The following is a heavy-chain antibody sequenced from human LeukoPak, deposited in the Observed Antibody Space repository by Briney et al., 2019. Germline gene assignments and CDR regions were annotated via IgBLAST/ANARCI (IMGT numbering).Heavy chain of an antibody. CDR3: ARRYCGGDCHSPYFDY. J-gene: IGHJ4*02. D-gene: IGHD2-21*02. Sequence: GGSLRLSCAASGFSFSSSWMCWVCHPPQTGRGWVANIKKDGSEKNYVNSRKGRLTISRDNAKNSLYLQMNSLRAEDTAVYYCARRYCGGDCHSPYFDYWGQGTLVTVSS. CDR2: IKKDGSEK. CDR1: GFSFSSSW. V-gene: IGHV3-7*02.